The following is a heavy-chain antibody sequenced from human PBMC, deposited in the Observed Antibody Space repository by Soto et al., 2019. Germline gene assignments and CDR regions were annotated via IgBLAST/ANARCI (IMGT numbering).Heavy chain of an antibody. CDR2: TYYRSKWSS. J-gene: IGHJ5*02. CDR3: ARVVVAADTVDWFDP. V-gene: IGHV6-1*01. D-gene: IGHD2-15*01. Sequence: SQTLSLTCAISGDSVSNNSVAWNWIRQSPSRGLEWLGRTYYRSKWSSDYALSVRSRITINPDTPKNQFSLQLNSVTPEDTAVYYCARVVVAADTVDWFDPWGQGTLVTVSS. CDR1: GDSVSNNSVA.